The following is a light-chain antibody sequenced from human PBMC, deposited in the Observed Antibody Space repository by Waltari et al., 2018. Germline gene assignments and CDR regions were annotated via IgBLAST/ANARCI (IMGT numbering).Light chain of an antibody. Sequence: QSALTQPPSASGSPGPSVSISCTGTSSYIGYYNYVSWYQQHPGKAPKVMIYEVTKRPSGVPDRFSGSKSGNTASLTVSGLQAEDEADYYCSSYAGSNNWVFGGGTKLTVL. J-gene: IGLJ3*02. V-gene: IGLV2-8*01. CDR1: SSYIGYYNY. CDR2: EVT. CDR3: SSYAGSNNWV.